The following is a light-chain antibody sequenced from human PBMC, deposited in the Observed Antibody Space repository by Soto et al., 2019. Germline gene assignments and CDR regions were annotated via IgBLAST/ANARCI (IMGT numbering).Light chain of an antibody. J-gene: IGKJ1*01. V-gene: IGKV1-5*01. Sequence: DSQITQAPSTLSASVGVRVTITFRASHSISYWFAWYKQTPGKATKLLISDASSLESGVPSRFSGSGSGTEFTLTLHRLQPDDLAPYYCQQYNTSSTSGQGTKVDIK. CDR3: QQYNTSST. CDR1: HSISYW. CDR2: DAS.